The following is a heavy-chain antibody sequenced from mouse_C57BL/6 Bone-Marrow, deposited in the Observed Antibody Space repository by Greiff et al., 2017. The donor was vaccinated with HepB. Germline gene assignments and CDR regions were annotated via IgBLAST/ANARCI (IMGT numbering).Heavy chain of an antibody. J-gene: IGHJ2*01. CDR1: GYTFTNYW. CDR3: AREAGYYFDY. Sequence: LQESGAELVRPGTSVKMSCKASGYTFTNYWIGWAKQRPGHGLEWIGDIYPGGGYTNYNEKFKGKATLTADKSSSTAYMQFSSLTSEDSAIYYCAREAGYYFDYWGQGTTLTVSS. CDR2: IYPGGGYT. V-gene: IGHV1-63*01.